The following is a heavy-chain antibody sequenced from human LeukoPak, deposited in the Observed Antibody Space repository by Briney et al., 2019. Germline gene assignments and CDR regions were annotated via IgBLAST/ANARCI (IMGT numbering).Heavy chain of an antibody. CDR2: IYYSGST. Sequence: PSETLSLTCTVSGVSISSYYWSWIRQPPGKGLEWIGYIYYSGSTNYNPSLKSRVTISVDTSKYHFSLTLSSVTAADTAVYYCARGLRYFDWFHDYWGQGTLVTVSS. D-gene: IGHD3-9*01. J-gene: IGHJ4*02. CDR1: GVSISSYY. CDR3: ARGLRYFDWFHDY. V-gene: IGHV4-59*01.